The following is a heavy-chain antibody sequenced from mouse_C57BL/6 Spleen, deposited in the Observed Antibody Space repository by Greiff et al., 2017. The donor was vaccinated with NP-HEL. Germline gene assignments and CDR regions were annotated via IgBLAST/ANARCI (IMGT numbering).Heavy chain of an antibody. Sequence: VQLKESGPGLVKPSQSLSLTCSVTGYSITSGYYWNWIRQFPGNKLEWMGYISYDGSNNYNPSLKNRISITRDTSKNQFFLKLNSVTTEDTATYYCAREAVVGAMDYWGQGTSVTVSS. D-gene: IGHD1-1*01. CDR1: GYSITSGYY. CDR3: AREAVVGAMDY. CDR2: ISYDGSN. V-gene: IGHV3-6*01. J-gene: IGHJ4*01.